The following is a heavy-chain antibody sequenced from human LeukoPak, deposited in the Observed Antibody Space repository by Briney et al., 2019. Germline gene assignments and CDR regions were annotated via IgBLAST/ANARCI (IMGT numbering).Heavy chain of an antibody. V-gene: IGHV4-59*01. Sequence: SETLSLTCTVSGGSISSYYWSWIRQPPGKGLEWIGYIYYSGSTNYNPSLKSRVTISVDTSKNQFSLKLSSVTAADTAVYYCATAHGGERLRFATNYYYYYMDVWGKGTTVTVSS. CDR1: GGSISSYY. J-gene: IGHJ6*03. D-gene: IGHD3-3*01. CDR3: ATAHGGERLRFATNYYYYYMDV. CDR2: IYYSGST.